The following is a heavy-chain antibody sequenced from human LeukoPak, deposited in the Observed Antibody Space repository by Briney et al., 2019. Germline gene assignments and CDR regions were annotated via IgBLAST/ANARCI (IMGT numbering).Heavy chain of an antibody. Sequence: PGGSLRLSCAASGFTFSNAWMSWVRQAPGKGLEWVGRIKSKTDGGTTDYAAPVKGRFTISRDDSKNTLYLQMNSLKTEDTAVYYCTTPIGYCSSTSCYILDYWGQGTLVTVSS. V-gene: IGHV3-15*01. D-gene: IGHD2-2*02. CDR2: IKSKTDGGTT. CDR3: TTPIGYCSSTSCYILDY. CDR1: GFTFSNAW. J-gene: IGHJ4*02.